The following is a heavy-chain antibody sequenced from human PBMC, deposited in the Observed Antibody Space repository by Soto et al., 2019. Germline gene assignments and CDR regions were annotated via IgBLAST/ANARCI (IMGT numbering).Heavy chain of an antibody. V-gene: IGHV3-43*01. J-gene: IGHJ3*02. D-gene: IGHD5-12*01. CDR2: ISWDGGST. Sequence: GGSLRLSCAASGFTFDDYTMHWVRQAPGKGLEWVSLISWDGGSTYYADSVKGRFTISRDNSKNSLYLQMNSLRTEDTALYYCAKARSVVAANDAFEIWGQGTMVTVSS. CDR3: AKARSVVAANDAFEI. CDR1: GFTFDDYT.